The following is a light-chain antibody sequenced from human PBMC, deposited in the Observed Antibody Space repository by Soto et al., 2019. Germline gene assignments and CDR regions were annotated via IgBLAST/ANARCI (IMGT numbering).Light chain of an antibody. V-gene: IGKV3-15*01. J-gene: IGKJ4*01. CDR3: QQYNTWPLT. CDR2: GAS. CDR1: QSVRSN. Sequence: EIVMTQSPATLSVSPGDRVTLSFRASQSVRSNSAWYQQKPGQAPRLLIYGASTRATGLPARFSGSGYETEFTLTISSLQSEDFAVYYCQQYNTWPLTFGGGTKVDI.